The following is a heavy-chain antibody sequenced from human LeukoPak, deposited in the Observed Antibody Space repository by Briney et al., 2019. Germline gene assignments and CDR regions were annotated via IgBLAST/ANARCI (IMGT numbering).Heavy chain of an antibody. CDR2: IKSKTDGGTT. D-gene: IGHD3-22*01. CDR3: TTAYDSSGYYSIDY. V-gene: IGHV3-15*01. J-gene: IGHJ4*02. Sequence: GGSLRLSCAASGFTFSNAWMSWVRQAPGKGLEWVGRIKSKTDGGTTDYAAPVKGRFTISRDDSKNTLYLQMNSLKTEDTAVYYCTTAYDSSGYYSIDYWGQGTLVTVSS. CDR1: GFTFSNAW.